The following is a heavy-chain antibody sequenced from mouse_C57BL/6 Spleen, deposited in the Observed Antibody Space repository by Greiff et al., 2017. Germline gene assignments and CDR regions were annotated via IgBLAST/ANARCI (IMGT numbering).Heavy chain of an antibody. CDR3: AREDYDSAWFAY. D-gene: IGHD2-4*01. J-gene: IGHJ3*01. CDR2: ISDGGSYT. V-gene: IGHV5-4*01. Sequence: EVQLVESGGGLVKPGGSLKLSCAASGFTFSSYAMSWVRQTPDKRLEWVATISDGGSYTYYPDNVKGRFTISRDNAKNNLYLQMSHLKSEDTAMYYCAREDYDSAWFAYWGQGTLVTVSA. CDR1: GFTFSSYA.